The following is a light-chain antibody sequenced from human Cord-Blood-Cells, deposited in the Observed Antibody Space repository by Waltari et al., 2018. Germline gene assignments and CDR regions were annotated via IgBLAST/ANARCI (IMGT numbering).Light chain of an antibody. CDR2: GPS. CDR3: QQYGSSPPLT. V-gene: IGKV3-20*01. CDR1: QSVSSSY. J-gene: IGKJ4*01. Sequence: EIALTQSPGTLSLSPGERATLSCRASQSVSSSYLAWYQQKPGQAPRLLIYGPSSRATGIPDRFSGSVSGTDLTLTISRLEPEDFAVYDCQQYGSSPPLTFGGGTKVEIK.